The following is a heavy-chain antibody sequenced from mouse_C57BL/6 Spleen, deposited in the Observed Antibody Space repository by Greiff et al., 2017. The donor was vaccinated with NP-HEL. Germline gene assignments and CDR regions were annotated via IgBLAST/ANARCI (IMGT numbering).Heavy chain of an antibody. J-gene: IGHJ4*01. CDR2: INPSSGYT. CDR1: GYTFTSYT. V-gene: IGHV1-4*01. CDR3: ATGATVEAPYAMDY. D-gene: IGHD1-1*01. Sequence: QVQLQQSGAELARPGASVKMSCKASGYTFTSYTMHWVKQRPGQGLEWIGYINPSSGYTKYNQKFKDKATLTADKSSSTAYMQLSSLTSEDSAVYYGATGATVEAPYAMDYWGQGTSVTVSS.